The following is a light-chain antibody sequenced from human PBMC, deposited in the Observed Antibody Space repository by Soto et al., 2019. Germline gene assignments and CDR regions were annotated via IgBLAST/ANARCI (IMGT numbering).Light chain of an antibody. CDR1: QSIGSY. Sequence: DIQMTQSPSSPSASVGDRVTITCRASQSIGSYLNWYQHKRGKAPKVXIYAASSLPSGVPSRFSGSGSGTDFTRTISSLQAEDVATYCCPQSYNTLITFGHGTRLE. V-gene: IGKV1-39*01. J-gene: IGKJ5*01. CDR2: AAS. CDR3: PQSYNTLIT.